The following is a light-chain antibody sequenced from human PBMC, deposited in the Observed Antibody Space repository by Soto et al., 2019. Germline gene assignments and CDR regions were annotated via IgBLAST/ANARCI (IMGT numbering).Light chain of an antibody. CDR2: EVT. V-gene: IGLV2-14*01. CDR3: SSYTSNNTWV. J-gene: IGLJ3*02. CDR1: SGDIGSYNY. Sequence: QSALTQPASVSGSPGQSITISCTGTSGDIGSYNYVFWYQQHPGKAPKLMIYEVTNRPSGVSNRFSGSKSGNTASLTISGLQAEDEADYYCSSYTSNNTWVFGGGTKVTVL.